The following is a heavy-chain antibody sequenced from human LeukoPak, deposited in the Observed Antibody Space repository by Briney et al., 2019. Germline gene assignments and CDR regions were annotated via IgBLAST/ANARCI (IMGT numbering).Heavy chain of an antibody. D-gene: IGHD3-3*02. J-gene: IGHJ4*02. CDR1: GASINSHY. CDR2: IYISGSS. V-gene: IGHV4-4*07. Sequence: PSEPLSLTCTVSGASINSHYWSWIRQPAGKGLGWIGRIYISGSSNYNYSLQSRVTMSVDTSKNQFSLKLSSVTAADTAVYYCARALNPLPGIYYFDYWGQGTLVTVCS. CDR3: ARALNPLPGIYYFDY.